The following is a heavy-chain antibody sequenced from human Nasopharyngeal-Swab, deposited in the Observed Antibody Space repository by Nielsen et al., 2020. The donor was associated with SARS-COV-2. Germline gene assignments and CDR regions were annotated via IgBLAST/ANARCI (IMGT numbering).Heavy chain of an antibody. CDR2: ISSSSYT. Sequence: WIRQPPGKGLEWVSYISSSSYTNYADSVKGRFTISRDNAKNSLYLQMNSLRAEDTAVYYCARELPTDYYYGMDVWGQGTTVTVSS. V-gene: IGHV3-11*05. J-gene: IGHJ6*02. D-gene: IGHD4-17*01. CDR3: ARELPTDYYYGMDV.